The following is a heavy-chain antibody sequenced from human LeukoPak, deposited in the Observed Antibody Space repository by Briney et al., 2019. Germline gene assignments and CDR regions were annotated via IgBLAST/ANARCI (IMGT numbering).Heavy chain of an antibody. CDR1: GGSISSYY. Sequence: SETLSLTCTVSGGSISSYYWSWIRQPPGKGLEWIGYIYYSGSTNYNPSLKGRVTISVDTSKNQFSLKLSSVTAADTAVYYCARTGTGDYYYYYMDVWGKGTTVTVSS. CDR2: IYYSGST. D-gene: IGHD2-8*02. V-gene: IGHV4-59*08. J-gene: IGHJ6*03. CDR3: ARTGTGDYYYYYMDV.